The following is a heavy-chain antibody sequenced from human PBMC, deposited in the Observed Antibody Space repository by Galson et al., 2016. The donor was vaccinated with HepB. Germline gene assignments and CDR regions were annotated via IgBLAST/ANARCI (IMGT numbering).Heavy chain of an antibody. J-gene: IGHJ6*02. D-gene: IGHD3-10*01. CDR2: ISGSINAT. CDR3: AKLPSRYYGSGAGYGMDI. Sequence: SLRLSCAASGITSTNDAMTWVRQAPGKGLQWVSGISGSINATYCADSVKGRFIISRDDSKNTLYLQMHILRAEDTALYYCAKLPSRYYGSGAGYGMDIWGQGTTVTVSS. V-gene: IGHV3-23*01. CDR1: GITSTNDA.